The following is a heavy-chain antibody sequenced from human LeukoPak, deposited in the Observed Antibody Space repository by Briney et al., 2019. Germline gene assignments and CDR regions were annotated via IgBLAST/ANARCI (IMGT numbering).Heavy chain of an antibody. CDR3: VGPDDYGDFYFDY. J-gene: IGHJ4*02. V-gene: IGHV3-21*04. CDR1: GFTFSSYS. D-gene: IGHD4-17*01. Sequence: PGGSLRLSCAASGFTFSSYSMNWVRQAPGKGLEWVSSISSSSSYIYYADSVKGRFTISRDNAKNTLYLQMNSLRAEDTAVYYCVGPDDYGDFYFDYWGQGTLVTVSS. CDR2: ISSSSSYI.